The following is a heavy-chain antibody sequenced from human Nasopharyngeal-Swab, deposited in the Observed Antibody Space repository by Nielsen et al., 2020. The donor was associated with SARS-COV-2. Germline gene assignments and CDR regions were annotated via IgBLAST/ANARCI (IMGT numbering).Heavy chain of an antibody. CDR3: ASHDYGDYGVVDY. CDR2: ISYDGSNK. D-gene: IGHD4-17*01. J-gene: IGHJ4*02. Sequence: WIRQPPGKGLEWVAVISYDGSNKYYADSVKGRFTISRDNSKNTLYLQMNSLRAEDTAVYYCASHDYGDYGVVDYWGQGTLVTVSS. V-gene: IGHV3-30-3*01.